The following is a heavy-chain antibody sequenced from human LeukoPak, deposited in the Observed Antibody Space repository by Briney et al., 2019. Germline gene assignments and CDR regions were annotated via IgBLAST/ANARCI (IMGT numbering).Heavy chain of an antibody. Sequence: SETLSLTCAVYGGSFSGYYWSWIRQPPGKGLEWIGEINHSGSTNYNPSLKSRVTISVDTSKNQFSLKLSSVTAADTAVYYCARDPDSSGYYSWFDPWGQGTLVTVSS. CDR1: GGSFSGYY. CDR2: INHSGST. CDR3: ARDPDSSGYYSWFDP. V-gene: IGHV4-34*01. J-gene: IGHJ5*02. D-gene: IGHD3-22*01.